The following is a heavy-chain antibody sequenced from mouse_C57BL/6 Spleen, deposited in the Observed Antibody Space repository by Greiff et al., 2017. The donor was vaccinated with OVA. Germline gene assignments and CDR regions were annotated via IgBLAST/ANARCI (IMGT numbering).Heavy chain of an antibody. Sequence: VQLQQSGPELVKPGASVKISCKASGYTFTDYYMNWVKQSHGKSLEWIGDINPNNGGTSYNQKFKGKATLTVDKSSSTAYMELRSLTSEDSAVYYCARRGFTTVPFDYWGQGTTLTVSS. CDR3: ARRGFTTVPFDY. D-gene: IGHD1-1*01. V-gene: IGHV1-26*01. CDR2: INPNNGGT. CDR1: GYTFTDYY. J-gene: IGHJ2*01.